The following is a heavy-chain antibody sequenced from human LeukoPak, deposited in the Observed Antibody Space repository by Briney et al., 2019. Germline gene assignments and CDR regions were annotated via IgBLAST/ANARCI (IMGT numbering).Heavy chain of an antibody. J-gene: IGHJ6*03. CDR2: INHSGST. Sequence: PSETLSLTCAVYGGSFSGYYWSWIRQPPGKGLEWIGEINHSGSTNYNPSLKSRVTISVDTSKNQFSLELSSVTAADTAVYYCASTGPHTSPHYYYYYYMDVWGKGTTVTVSS. V-gene: IGHV4-34*01. D-gene: IGHD3-10*01. CDR1: GGSFSGYY. CDR3: ASTGPHTSPHYYYYYYMDV.